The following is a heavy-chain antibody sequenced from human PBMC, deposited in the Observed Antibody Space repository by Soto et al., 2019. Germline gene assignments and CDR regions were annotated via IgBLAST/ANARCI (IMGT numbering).Heavy chain of an antibody. D-gene: IGHD6-13*01. V-gene: IGHV4-31*03. Sequence: SETLSLTCTVSGGSISSGGYYWSWIRQHPGKGLEWIGYIYYSGSTYYNPSLKSRVTISVDKSKNQFSLKLSSVTVADTAVYYCATAYGNAWYTYWGQGTQVPVSS. CDR3: ATAYGNAWYTY. CDR1: GGSISSGGYY. CDR2: IYYSGST. J-gene: IGHJ4*02.